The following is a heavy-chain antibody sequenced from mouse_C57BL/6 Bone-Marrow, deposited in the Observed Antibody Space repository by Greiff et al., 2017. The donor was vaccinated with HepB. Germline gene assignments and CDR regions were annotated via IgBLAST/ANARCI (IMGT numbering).Heavy chain of an antibody. J-gene: IGHJ4*01. V-gene: IGHV1-81*01. CDR1: GYTFTSYG. Sequence: QVQLKESGAELARPGASVKLSCKASGYTFTSYGIRWVKQRTGQGLEWIGEIYPRSGNTYYNEKFKGKATLTADKSSSTAYMELRSLTSEDSAVYFCARFTTVVDYYAMDYWGQGTSVTVSS. CDR2: IYPRSGNT. D-gene: IGHD1-1*01. CDR3: ARFTTVVDYYAMDY.